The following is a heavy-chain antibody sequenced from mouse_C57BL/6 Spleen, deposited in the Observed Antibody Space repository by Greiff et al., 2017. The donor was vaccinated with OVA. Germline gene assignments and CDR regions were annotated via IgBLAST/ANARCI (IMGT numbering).Heavy chain of an antibody. V-gene: IGHV1-69*01. CDR1: GYTFTSYW. J-gene: IGHJ4*01. D-gene: IGHD1-1*01. Sequence: QVQLQQPGAELVMPGASVKLSCKASGYTFTSYWMHWVKQRPGQGLEWIGEIDPSDSYTNYNQKFKGKSTLTVDKSSSTAYMQLSSLTSEDSAVYYCARRSYYYGSSPDAMDYWGQGTSVTVSS. CDR3: ARRSYYYGSSPDAMDY. CDR2: IDPSDSYT.